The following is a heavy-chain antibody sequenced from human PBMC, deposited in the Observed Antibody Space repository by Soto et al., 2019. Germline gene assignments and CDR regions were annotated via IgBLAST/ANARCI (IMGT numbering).Heavy chain of an antibody. CDR1: GGAISSYY. V-gene: IGHV4-59*01. CDR3: ARGTLTSYFDY. CDR2: FYYSGST. J-gene: IGHJ4*02. Sequence: SETLSLTCTVSGGAISSYYWSWIRQPPGKGLEWIGYFYYSGSTNYNPSLKSRVTISVDTSKNQFSLKLSSVTAADTAVYYCARGTLTSYFDYWGQGTLVTVSS.